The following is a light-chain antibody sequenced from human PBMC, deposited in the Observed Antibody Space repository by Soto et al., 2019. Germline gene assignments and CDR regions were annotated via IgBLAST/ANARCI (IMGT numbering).Light chain of an antibody. CDR2: GAS. J-gene: IGKJ1*01. V-gene: IGKV3-15*01. CDR3: QQYNNWRPLT. CDR1: QSVSSN. Sequence: EIVMTQSPATLSVSPGERATLSCRASQSVSSNLAWYQQKPGQAPRLLIYGASTRATGIPARFSGSGSGTEFTPTISSLQSEDFAVYYCQQYNNWRPLTFGQGTKVEI.